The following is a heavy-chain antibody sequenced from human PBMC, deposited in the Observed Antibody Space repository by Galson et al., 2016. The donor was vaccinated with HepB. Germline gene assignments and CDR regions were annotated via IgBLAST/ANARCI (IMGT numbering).Heavy chain of an antibody. CDR3: PRDTSLGGFDS. J-gene: IGHJ4*02. Sequence: TLSLTCSVSGGSISNADVHWSWIRQHPERGLEWIGHIFYTGTSYYNPSLRSRVVLSVDTSRTQFSLILRSVTAADTALYYCPRDTSLGGFDSWGRGTLVTVSS. D-gene: IGHD3-16*01. CDR2: IFYTGTS. V-gene: IGHV4-31*03. CDR1: GGSISNADVH.